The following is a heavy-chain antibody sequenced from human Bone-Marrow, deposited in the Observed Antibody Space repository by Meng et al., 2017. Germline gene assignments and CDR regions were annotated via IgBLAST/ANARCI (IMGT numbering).Heavy chain of an antibody. Sequence: GGSLRLSCAASGFTFSDYYMSWIRQAPGKGLEWVSYISSSGSTIYYADSVKGRFTISRDNAKNSLYLQMNSLRAEDTAVYYCARDQGDYYESSGYYYGDDAFDIWGQGTMVTVSS. D-gene: IGHD3-22*01. CDR3: ARDQGDYYESSGYYYGDDAFDI. CDR2: ISSSGSTI. J-gene: IGHJ3*02. CDR1: GFTFSDYY. V-gene: IGHV3-11*04.